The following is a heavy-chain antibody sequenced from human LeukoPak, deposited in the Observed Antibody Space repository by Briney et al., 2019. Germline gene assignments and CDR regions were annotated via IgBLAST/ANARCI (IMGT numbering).Heavy chain of an antibody. CDR1: GYTFTSYG. Sequence: ASVKVSCKASGYTFTSYGISWVRQAPGQGLEWMGWISAYNGNTNYAQKLQGRVTMTTDTSTSTAYMELRSLSSDDTAVYYCARATEVSYRSNRFDPWGQGTLVTVSS. V-gene: IGHV1-18*01. CDR2: ISAYNGNT. D-gene: IGHD1-26*01. CDR3: ARATEVSYRSNRFDP. J-gene: IGHJ5*02.